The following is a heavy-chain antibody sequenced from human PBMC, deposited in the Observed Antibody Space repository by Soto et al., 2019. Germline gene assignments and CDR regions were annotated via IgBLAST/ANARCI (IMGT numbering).Heavy chain of an antibody. J-gene: IGHJ4*02. D-gene: IGHD3-22*01. Sequence: QGQLQESGPGLVKPSQSLSLTCTVSGGTISSGDYYWSGIRQPPGNVLEWIGYIYYSGSTYYNPSLKSRVTISVDKSKNQFSLKLSSVTAADTAVYYCARGLSHSSGYYRIWGQGTLVTVSS. CDR2: IYYSGST. CDR1: GGTISSGDYY. V-gene: IGHV4-30-4*01. CDR3: ARGLSHSSGYYRI.